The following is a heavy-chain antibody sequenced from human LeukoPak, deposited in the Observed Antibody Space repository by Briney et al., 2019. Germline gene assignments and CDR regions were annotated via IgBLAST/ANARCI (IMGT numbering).Heavy chain of an antibody. Sequence: GASVTVSFTVSGYTLTELSMHGVRPAPGKGLAWVGGFDPEDGEKIYAQKFQGKVTMTEDTSTDTAYMELSSLRSEDTAVYYCAPRREYCTNGVCYSFWFDPWGQGTLVTVSS. CDR1: GYTLTELS. D-gene: IGHD2-8*01. J-gene: IGHJ5*02. CDR2: FDPEDGEK. V-gene: IGHV1-24*01. CDR3: APRREYCTNGVCYSFWFDP.